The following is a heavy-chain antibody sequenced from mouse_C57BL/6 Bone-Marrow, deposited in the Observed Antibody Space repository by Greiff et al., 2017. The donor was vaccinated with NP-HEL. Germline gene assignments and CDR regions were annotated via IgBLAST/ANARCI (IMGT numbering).Heavy chain of an antibody. CDR2: ILPGRGST. CDR3: ALRSTMVPWFAY. CDR1: GYTFTGYW. J-gene: IGHJ3*01. D-gene: IGHD1-1*02. V-gene: IGHV1-9*01. Sequence: LMKPGASVKLSCKATGYTFTGYWIEWVKQRPGHGLEWIGEILPGRGSTNYNEKFKGKATFTADTSSNTAYMQLSSLTTEDSAIYYCALRSTMVPWFAYWGQGTLVTVSA.